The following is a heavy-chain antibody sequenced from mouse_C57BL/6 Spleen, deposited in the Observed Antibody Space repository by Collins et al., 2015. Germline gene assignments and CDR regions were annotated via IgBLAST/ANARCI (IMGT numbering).Heavy chain of an antibody. Sequence: ITSGYYWIWIRQPPGKPLEWMGYITHSGETFYNPSLQSPISITRETSKNQFFLQLNSVTTEDTAMYYCAGDNYGYWYFDVWAQGPRSPSPQ. CDR2: ITHSGET. D-gene: IGHD1-1*02. CDR1: ITSGYY. J-gene: IGHJ1*01. CDR3: AGDNYGYWYFDV. V-gene: IGHV12-3*02.